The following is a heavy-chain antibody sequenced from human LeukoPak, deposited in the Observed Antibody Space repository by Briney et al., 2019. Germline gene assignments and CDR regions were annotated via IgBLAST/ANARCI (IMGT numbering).Heavy chain of an antibody. V-gene: IGHV4-59*12. CDR1: GGSISSYY. CDR2: IYYSGST. Sequence: NPSETLSLTCTVSGGSISSYYWSWIRQPPGKGLEWIGYIYYSGSTNYNPSLKSRVTISVDTSKNQFSLKLSSVTAADTAVYYCAREGYYDSSGYSWFDPWGQGTLVTVSS. D-gene: IGHD3-22*01. CDR3: AREGYYDSSGYSWFDP. J-gene: IGHJ5*02.